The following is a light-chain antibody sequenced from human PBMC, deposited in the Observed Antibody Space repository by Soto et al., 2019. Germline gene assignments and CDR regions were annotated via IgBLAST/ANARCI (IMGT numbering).Light chain of an antibody. V-gene: IGLV2-14*01. CDR2: EVS. J-gene: IGLJ1*01. CDR3: SSFTSSSTLV. Sequence: QSALTQPASVSGSPGQSITISCTGTGSDIGAYNYVAWYQQHPGNAPKVMIFEVSSRPSGVSNRFSGSKSGNTASLTISGLHAEDEADDYCSSFTSSSTLVFGTGTKLAVL. CDR1: GSDIGAYNY.